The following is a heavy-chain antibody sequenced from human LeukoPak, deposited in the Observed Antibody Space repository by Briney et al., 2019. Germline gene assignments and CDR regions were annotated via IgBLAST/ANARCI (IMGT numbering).Heavy chain of an antibody. CDR3: ARVNDYSHYGGSGSQNWFDP. Sequence: SETLSLTCTVSGGSISSYYWSWIRQPPGKGLEWIGYIYYSGSTNYNPSLKSRVTISVDTSKNQFSLKLSSVTAADTAVYYCARVNDYSHYGGSGSQNWFDPWGQGTLVTVSS. CDR2: IYYSGST. J-gene: IGHJ5*02. CDR1: GGSISSYY. D-gene: IGHD4-11*01. V-gene: IGHV4-59*01.